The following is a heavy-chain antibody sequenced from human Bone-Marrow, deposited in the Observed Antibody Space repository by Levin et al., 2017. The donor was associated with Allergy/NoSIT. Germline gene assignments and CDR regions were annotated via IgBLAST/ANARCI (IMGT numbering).Heavy chain of an antibody. CDR3: AKGVGLVIDY. J-gene: IGHJ4*02. D-gene: IGHD1-26*01. Sequence: GESLKISCIASGFNFSDFAMHWVRQAPGQGLEWVAVTAYDGTDKYYGDSVKGRFTISRDNSKNTVFLQMNRLRPEDTAVYYCAKGVGLVIDYWGQGTPVIVSS. V-gene: IGHV3-30*18. CDR1: GFNFSDFA. CDR2: TAYDGTDK.